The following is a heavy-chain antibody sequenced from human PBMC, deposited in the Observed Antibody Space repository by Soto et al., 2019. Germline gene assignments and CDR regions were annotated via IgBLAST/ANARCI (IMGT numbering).Heavy chain of an antibody. CDR1: GGSISSYY. CDR3: ARALLRGTREYYFGMDV. CDR2: FYYTGSA. D-gene: IGHD3-10*01. J-gene: IGHJ6*02. Sequence: LTCTVSGGSISSYYWTWIRQPPGKGLEWIASFYYTGSADYNPSLKSRITGSVASSRTQFSLRLRSVTAADSAVYYCARALLRGTREYYFGMDVWGQGATVTVSS. V-gene: IGHV4-59*01.